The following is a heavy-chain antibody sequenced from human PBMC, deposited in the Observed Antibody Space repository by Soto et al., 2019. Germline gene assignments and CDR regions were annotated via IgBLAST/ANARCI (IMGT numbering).Heavy chain of an antibody. CDR1: GGSISSGGYY. Sequence: QVQLQESGPGLVKPSQTLSLTCTVSGGSISSGGYYWSWIRQRPGKGLEWIGYIYYSGSTYYNPSLKSRVTISVDTSKNQFSLKLSSVTAPDTAVYYCARSPVASEPYAFDIWGQGTMVTVSS. CDR3: ARSPVASEPYAFDI. J-gene: IGHJ3*02. CDR2: IYYSGST. V-gene: IGHV4-31*03. D-gene: IGHD6-19*01.